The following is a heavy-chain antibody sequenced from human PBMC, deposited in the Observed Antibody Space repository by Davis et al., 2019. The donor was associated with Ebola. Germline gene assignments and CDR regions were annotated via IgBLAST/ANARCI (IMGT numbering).Heavy chain of an antibody. CDR3: AKDLGTVTYSSSSGYYYYYGMDV. V-gene: IGHV3-23*01. Sequence: GGSLRLSCAASGFTFSSYAMSWVRQAPGKGLEWVSAISGSGGSTYYADSVKGRFTIPRDNSKNTLYLQMNSLRAEDTAVYYCAKDLGTVTYSSSSGYYYYYGMDVWGQGTTVTVSS. J-gene: IGHJ6*02. D-gene: IGHD6-6*01. CDR1: GFTFSSYA. CDR2: ISGSGGST.